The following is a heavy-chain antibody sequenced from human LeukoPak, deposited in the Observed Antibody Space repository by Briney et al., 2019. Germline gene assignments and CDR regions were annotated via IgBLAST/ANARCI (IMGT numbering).Heavy chain of an antibody. J-gene: IGHJ4*02. Sequence: QPGGSLRLSCADSGFTFSNYSLTWVRQAPGKGLEWGSVIYSGDTTFYSDSVRGKFTISRDKSKKTMYLQMNSLRAEDTAVYYCASILRSSSGYYLDYWGQGTLVTVSS. CDR2: IYSGDTT. V-gene: IGHV3-66*01. CDR3: ASILRSSSGYYLDY. CDR1: GFTFSNYS. D-gene: IGHD3-10*01.